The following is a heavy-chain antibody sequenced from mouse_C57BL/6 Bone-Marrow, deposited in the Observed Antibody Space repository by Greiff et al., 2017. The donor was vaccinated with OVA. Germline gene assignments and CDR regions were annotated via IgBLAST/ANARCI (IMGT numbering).Heavy chain of an antibody. V-gene: IGHV5-12*01. CDR1: GFTFSDYY. Sequence: EVMLVESGGGLVQPGGSLKLSCAASGFTFSDYYMYWVRQTPEKRLEWVAYISNGGGSTYYPDTVKGRFTISRDNAKNTLYLQMSRLKSKDTAMYYCARHRYYYAMDYWGQGTSVTVSS. CDR2: ISNGGGST. J-gene: IGHJ4*01. CDR3: ARHRYYYAMDY.